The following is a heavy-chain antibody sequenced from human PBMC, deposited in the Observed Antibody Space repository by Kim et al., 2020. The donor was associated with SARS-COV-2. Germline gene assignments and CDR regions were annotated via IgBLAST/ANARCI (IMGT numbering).Heavy chain of an antibody. J-gene: IGHJ6*02. CDR3: ASLTGAKNYYYYYGMDV. Sequence: ASVKVSCKASGYTFTGYYMHWVRQASGQGLEWMGWINPNSGGTNYAQKFQGRVTMTRDTSISTAYMELSRLRSDDTAVYYCASLTGAKNYYYYYGMDVWGQGTTVTVSS. V-gene: IGHV1-2*02. CDR2: INPNSGGT. D-gene: IGHD7-27*01. CDR1: GYTFTGYY.